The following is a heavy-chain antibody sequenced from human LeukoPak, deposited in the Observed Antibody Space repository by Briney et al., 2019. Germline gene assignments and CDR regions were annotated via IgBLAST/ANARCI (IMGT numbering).Heavy chain of an antibody. CDR3: ARSSRGDSSGYYPRYFDY. CDR1: GFTVSSNY. Sequence: GGSLRLSCAAFGFTVSSNYMSWFRRAPGRGLEWVSVIYSGGSTYYADSVKGRFTISRDNSKNTLYLQMNSLRAEDTAVYYCARSSRGDSSGYYPRYFDYWGQGTLVTVSS. V-gene: IGHV3-66*02. D-gene: IGHD3-22*01. CDR2: IYSGGST. J-gene: IGHJ4*02.